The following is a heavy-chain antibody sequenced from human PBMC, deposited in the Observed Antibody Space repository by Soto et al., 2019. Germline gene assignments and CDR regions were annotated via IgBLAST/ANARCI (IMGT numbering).Heavy chain of an antibody. J-gene: IGHJ2*01. CDR2: IYNSGST. V-gene: IGHV4-30-4*01. D-gene: IGHD1-1*01. CDR1: GGSVSSGDYY. CDR3: ARDPVERATTTPGGFDL. Sequence: QVQLQESGPGLVKPSQTLSLTCTVSGGSVSSGDYYWSLIRQPPGKGLEWIGYIYNSGSTYYNPSLKSRVTISVDTSKNHFSLRLRSVTVADTAVYYCARDPVERATTTPGGFDLWGRGSLVTVSS.